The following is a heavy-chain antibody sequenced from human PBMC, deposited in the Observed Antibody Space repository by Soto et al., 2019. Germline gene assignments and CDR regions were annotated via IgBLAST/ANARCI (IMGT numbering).Heavy chain of an antibody. Sequence: GGSLRLSCAASGFTFSSYAMHWVRQAPGKGLEWVAVISYDGSNKYYADSVKGRFTISRDNSKNTLYLQMNSLRAEDTAVYYCARTGLYSSGRITPSRISYYYYYGMDVWGQGTTVTVSS. CDR1: GFTFSSYA. CDR3: ARTGLYSSGRITPSRISYYYYYGMDV. CDR2: ISYDGSNK. J-gene: IGHJ6*02. V-gene: IGHV3-30-3*01. D-gene: IGHD6-19*01.